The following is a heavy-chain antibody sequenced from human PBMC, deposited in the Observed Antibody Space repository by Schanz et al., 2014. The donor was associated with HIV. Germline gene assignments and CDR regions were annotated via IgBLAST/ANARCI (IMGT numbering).Heavy chain of an antibody. Sequence: QVQLVQSGAEVKKPGASVKVSCKASGYTFTSYDINWVRQATGQGLEWMGWINSDNGTNYAQEFQGRVTMTRDTSIGTAYMELRSLRADDTAVYFCASSRLLWFGELFDNWGQGTLVTVSS. CDR2: INSDNGT. V-gene: IGHV1-2*02. CDR1: GYTFTSYD. D-gene: IGHD3-10*01. J-gene: IGHJ4*02. CDR3: ASSRLLWFGELFDN.